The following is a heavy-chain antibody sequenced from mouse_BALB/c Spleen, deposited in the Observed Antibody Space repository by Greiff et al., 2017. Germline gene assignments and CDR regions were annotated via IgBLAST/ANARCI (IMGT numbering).Heavy chain of an antibody. D-gene: IGHD2-4*01. Sequence: VQLQQPGAELVKPGASVKLSCKASGYTFTSYYMYWVKQRPGQGLEWIGGINPSNGGTNFNEKFKSKATLTVDKSSSTAYMQLSSLTSEDSAVYYCTTMSTGAWFAYWGQGTLVTVSA. V-gene: IGHV1S81*02. J-gene: IGHJ3*01. CDR3: TTMSTGAWFAY. CDR2: INPSNGGT. CDR1: GYTFTSYY.